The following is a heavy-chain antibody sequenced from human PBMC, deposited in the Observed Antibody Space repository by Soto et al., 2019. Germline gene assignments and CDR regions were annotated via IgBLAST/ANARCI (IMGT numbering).Heavy chain of an antibody. CDR2: IYYSGST. Sequence: SETLSLTCTVSGGSISSSSYYWGWIRQPPGKGLEWIGSIYYSGSTYYNPSLKSRVTISVDTSKNQFSLKLSSVTAAGTAVYYCARLHLSCGAGRHLLYFRGQGTLVTVSS. CDR3: ARLHLSCGAGRHLLYF. V-gene: IGHV4-39*01. J-gene: IGHJ4*01. D-gene: IGHD2-2*02. CDR1: GGSISSSSYY.